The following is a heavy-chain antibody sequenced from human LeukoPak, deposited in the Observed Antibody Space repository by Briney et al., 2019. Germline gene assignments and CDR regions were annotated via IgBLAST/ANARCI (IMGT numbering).Heavy chain of an antibody. D-gene: IGHD5-18*01. CDR2: INPNSGGT. CDR1: GYTFTGYY. Sequence: GASVKVSCKASGYTFTGYYMHWVRQAPGQGLEWMGWINPNSGGTNYAQKFQGRVTMTRDTSISTAYMELSRLRSDDTAVYYCTRGANVDTAMVEYWGQGTLVTVSS. J-gene: IGHJ4*02. CDR3: TRGANVDTAMVEY. V-gene: IGHV1-2*02.